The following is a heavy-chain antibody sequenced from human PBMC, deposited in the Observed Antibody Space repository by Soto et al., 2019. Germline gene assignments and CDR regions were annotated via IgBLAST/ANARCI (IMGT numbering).Heavy chain of an antibody. D-gene: IGHD5-12*01. CDR1: GGSFSGYY. J-gene: IGHJ3*02. CDR3: APEMATPTDI. CDR2: INHSGST. Sequence: SETLSLTCAVCGGSFSGYYWSWIRQPPGKGLEWIGEINHSGSTNYNPSLKSRVTISVDTSKNQFSLKLSSVTAADTAVYYCAPEMATPTDIWGQATMVTVSS. V-gene: IGHV4-34*01.